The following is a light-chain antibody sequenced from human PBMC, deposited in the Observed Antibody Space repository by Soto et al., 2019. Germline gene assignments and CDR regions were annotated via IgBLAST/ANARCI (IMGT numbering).Light chain of an antibody. CDR2: VAS. V-gene: IGKV1-39*01. CDR1: QNIGTI. J-gene: IGKJ1*01. Sequence: DIQLTQSPPSLSASVGDKVTITCRASQNIGTILNWYQLRPGKAPKLLIYVASNLQTGVPSRFSGSGSGSYFTLTINNLQPEDFATYSCQQTHGSPTFGQGTKVEIK. CDR3: QQTHGSPT.